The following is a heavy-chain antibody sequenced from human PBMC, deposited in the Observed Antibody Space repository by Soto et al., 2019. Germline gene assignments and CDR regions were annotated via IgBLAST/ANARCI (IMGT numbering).Heavy chain of an antibody. CDR1: GFTFRSFT. V-gene: IGHV3-21*01. J-gene: IGHJ5*02. Sequence: LRLSCAASGFTFRSFTMNWVRQAPGKGLEWVSTISSNSAYIYYTDALRGRFTISRDNAKNSLHLQMNSLRAEDTAVYYCTRDAARDSSARGWFDPWGPGTLVTVPS. D-gene: IGHD6-19*01. CDR2: ISSNSAYI. CDR3: TRDAARDSSARGWFDP.